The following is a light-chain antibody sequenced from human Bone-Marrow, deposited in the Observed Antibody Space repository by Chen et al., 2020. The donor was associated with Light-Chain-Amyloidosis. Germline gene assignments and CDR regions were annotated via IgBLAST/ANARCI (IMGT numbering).Light chain of an antibody. CDR3: QVWDRSSDRPV. CDR1: NIGSTS. Sequence: SYVLTQPSSVSVAPGQTATIACGGNNIGSTSVHWYQQTPGRAPLLVVYDDSDRPAGTPQRLSGANTGNTATVTISRGEAGDEADYYCQVWDRSSDRPVFSGVTKLTVL. CDR2: DDS. J-gene: IGLJ3*02. V-gene: IGLV3-21*02.